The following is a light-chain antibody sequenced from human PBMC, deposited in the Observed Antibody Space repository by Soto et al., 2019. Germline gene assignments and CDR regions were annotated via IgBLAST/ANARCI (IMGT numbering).Light chain of an antibody. Sequence: EIVMTQSPATLSVSPGERATLSCRASQSVSSNLAWYQQKPGQAPRLLIYGASTRATGIPARFSGSGSGTEFTVSVSSVQSEDFSVYYCQQYNNATYTFGQGTKLEIK. CDR3: QQYNNATYT. CDR1: QSVSSN. CDR2: GAS. V-gene: IGKV3-15*01. J-gene: IGKJ2*01.